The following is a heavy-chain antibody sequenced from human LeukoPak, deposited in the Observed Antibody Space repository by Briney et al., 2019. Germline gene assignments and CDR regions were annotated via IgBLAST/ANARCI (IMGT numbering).Heavy chain of an antibody. CDR1: GFTFTGYY. D-gene: IGHD2-2*01. CDR3: ARAKGYCSSTSCPFDY. J-gene: IGHJ4*02. V-gene: IGHV1-2*04. CDR2: INANNGDT. Sequence: ASVKVSCKASGFTFTGYYMHWVRQAPGQGLEWMGWINANNGDTNYAQKFRGWVTMTRDTSLSTVYMEVSRLRSDDTAVYYCARAKGYCSSTSCPFDYWGQGTLVTVSS.